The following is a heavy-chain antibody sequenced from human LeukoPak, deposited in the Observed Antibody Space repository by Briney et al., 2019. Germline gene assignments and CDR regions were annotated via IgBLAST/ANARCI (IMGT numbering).Heavy chain of an antibody. D-gene: IGHD6-19*01. CDR3: ASDSSGWYLFDY. V-gene: IGHV4-59*12. CDR2: IYYSGST. J-gene: IGHJ4*02. CDR1: GGSISSYY. Sequence: PSETLSLTCTVSGGSISSYYWSWIRQPPGKGLEWIGYIYYSGSTNYNPSLKSRVTISVDTSKNQFSLKLSSVTAADTAVYYCASDSSGWYLFDYWGQGTLVTVSS.